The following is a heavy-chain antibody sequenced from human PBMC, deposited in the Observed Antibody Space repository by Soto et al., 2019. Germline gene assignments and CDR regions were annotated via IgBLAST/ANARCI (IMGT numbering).Heavy chain of an antibody. CDR1: GYPFPSSD. D-gene: IGHD2-2*01. Sequence: ASVKVSCKASGYPFPSSDINWVRQATGQGLEWMGWMNPNSGSTDYAQKFQGRVTMTRNTSINTAYMELSSLRSEDTAVYYCAKQGLLLCSGTSCPYYFDSGGEGTLVTVSS. CDR2: MNPNSGST. CDR3: AKQGLLLCSGTSCPYYFDS. J-gene: IGHJ4*02. V-gene: IGHV1-8*01.